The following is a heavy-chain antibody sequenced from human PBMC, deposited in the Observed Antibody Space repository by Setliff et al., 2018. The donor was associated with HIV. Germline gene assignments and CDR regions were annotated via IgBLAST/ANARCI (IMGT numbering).Heavy chain of an antibody. J-gene: IGHJ6*03. CDR2: IIPIFGTA. Sequence: GASVKVSCKASGGTFSSYAISWVRQAPGQGLEWMGGIIPIFGTANYAQKFQGGVTITTDESTSTAYMELSSLRSEDTAVYYCARGGADYDYVWGSYPQYYYYMDVWGKGTTVTVSS. CDR1: GGTFSSYA. CDR3: ARGGADYDYVWGSYPQYYYYMDV. V-gene: IGHV1-69*05. D-gene: IGHD3-16*02.